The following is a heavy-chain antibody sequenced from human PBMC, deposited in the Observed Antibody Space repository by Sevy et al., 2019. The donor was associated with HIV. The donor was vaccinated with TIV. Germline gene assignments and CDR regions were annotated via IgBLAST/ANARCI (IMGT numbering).Heavy chain of an antibody. CDR1: GFTFSSYD. CDR3: TRNGGAFDNGFDP. CDR2: ISSSVSSI. J-gene: IGHJ5*02. D-gene: IGHD3-10*01. Sequence: GRSLRLSCTASGFTFSSYDMNWVRQAPGKGLEWVSKISSSVSSIYYADSVKGRFTISRDNAKNSLNLQMNSLRAEDTAVYYCTRNGGAFDNGFDPWGQGTLVTVSS. V-gene: IGHV3-48*03.